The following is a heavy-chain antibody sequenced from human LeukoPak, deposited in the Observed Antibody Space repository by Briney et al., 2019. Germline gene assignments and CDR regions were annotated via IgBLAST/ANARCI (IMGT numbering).Heavy chain of an antibody. CDR1: GFTFSTSA. V-gene: IGHV3-30*14. CDR2: ISYDGSNE. CDR3: ARGGGYYPIDY. D-gene: IGHD2-15*01. J-gene: IGHJ4*02. Sequence: GGSLRLSCVASGFTFSTSAINWVRQAPGEGLEWVAVISYDGSNEYYADSVKGRFTISRDTSKNTLYLQVNSLRAEDTAVYYCARGGGYYPIDYWGQGTLVTVSS.